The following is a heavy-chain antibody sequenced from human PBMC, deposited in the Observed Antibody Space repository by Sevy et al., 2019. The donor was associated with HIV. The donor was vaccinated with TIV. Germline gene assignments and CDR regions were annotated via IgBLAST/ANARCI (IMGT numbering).Heavy chain of an antibody. CDR2: ISSSGSGT. D-gene: IGHD3-3*01. J-gene: IGHJ6*02. Sequence: GGSLRLSCSASGFTFSGSALHWVRQAPGKGLEYVSVISSSGSGTYYAESVKGRFTISRDNSKNTLYLQMRRLRTEDTAVYYGVKDSIFYDSSSGYRPFYYYGMDVWGQGTSVTVSS. V-gene: IGHV3-64D*09. CDR1: GFTFSGSA. CDR3: VKDSIFYDSSSGYRPFYYYGMDV.